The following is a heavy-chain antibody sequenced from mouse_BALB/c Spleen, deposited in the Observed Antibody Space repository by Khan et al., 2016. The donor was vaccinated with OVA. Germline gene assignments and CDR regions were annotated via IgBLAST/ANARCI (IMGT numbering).Heavy chain of an antibody. CDR1: GYTFTSYW. J-gene: IGHJ3*01. D-gene: IGHD1-1*01. Sequence: QVRLQQSGAELAKPGASVKMSCKASGYTFTSYWMHWVKQRPGQGLEWIGYINPSSDYTEYNQKFKDKATLTADKSSSTAYMQLTSLTSEDSAVYYCVNHGSSSGWFTYGGQGTLVTVSA. CDR3: VNHGSSSGWFTY. V-gene: IGHV1-7*01. CDR2: INPSSDYT.